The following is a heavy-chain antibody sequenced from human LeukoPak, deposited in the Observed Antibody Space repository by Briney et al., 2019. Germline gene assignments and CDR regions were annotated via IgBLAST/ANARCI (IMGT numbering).Heavy chain of an antibody. J-gene: IGHJ3*02. CDR3: ARETAYAFDI. D-gene: IGHD5-18*01. CDR2: ISYDGSNK. CDR1: GFTFSSYA. Sequence: GRSLRLSCAASGFTFSSYAMHWVRQAPGKGLEWVAVISYDGSNKYYADSVKGRFTISSDNSKNTLYLQMNSLRAEDTAVYYCARETAYAFDIWGQGTMVTVSS. V-gene: IGHV3-30-3*01.